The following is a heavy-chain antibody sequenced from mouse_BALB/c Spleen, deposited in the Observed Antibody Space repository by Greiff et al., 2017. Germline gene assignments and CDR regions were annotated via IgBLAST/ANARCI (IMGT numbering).Heavy chain of an antibody. CDR3: ARRGYYYGSSWFAY. Sequence: DVQLQESGPSLVKPSQTLSLTCSVTGDSITSGYWNWIRKFPGNKLEYMGYISYSGSTYYNPSLKSRISITRDTSKNQYYLQLNSVTNTATYYCARRGYYYGSSWFAYWGQGTLVTVSA. D-gene: IGHD1-1*01. J-gene: IGHJ3*01. V-gene: IGHV3-8*02. CDR2: ISYSGST. CDR1: GDSITSGY.